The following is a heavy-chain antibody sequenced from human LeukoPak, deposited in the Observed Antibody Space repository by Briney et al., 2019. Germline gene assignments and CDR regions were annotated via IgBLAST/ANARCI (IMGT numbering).Heavy chain of an antibody. CDR1: GFTVSNNY. CDR2: ISRSDGST. CDR3: VKVTSAY. J-gene: IGHJ4*02. Sequence: GGSLRLSCAASGFTVSNNYMSWVRQAPGKGLEWVSAISRSDGSTYYADSVKGRFTISRDNSKNTLYLQMNSLRAEDTAVYYCVKVTSAYWGQGTLVTVSS. V-gene: IGHV3-23*01.